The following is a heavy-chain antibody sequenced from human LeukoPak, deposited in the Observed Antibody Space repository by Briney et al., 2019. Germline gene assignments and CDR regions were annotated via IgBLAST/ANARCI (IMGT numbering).Heavy chain of an antibody. CDR2: INPNSGGT. CDR1: GYTFTGYY. Sequence: GAAVKVSCKASGYTFTGYYMHWVRQAPGQGLEWMGWINPNSGGTNYAQKFQGWVTMTRDTSISTAYMELSRLRSDDTAVYYCARQAHYRPRGHDAFDIWGQGTMVTVSS. J-gene: IGHJ3*02. V-gene: IGHV1-2*04. D-gene: IGHD1-26*01. CDR3: ARQAHYRPRGHDAFDI.